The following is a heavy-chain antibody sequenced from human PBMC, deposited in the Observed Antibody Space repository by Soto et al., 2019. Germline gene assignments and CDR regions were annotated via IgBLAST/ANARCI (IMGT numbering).Heavy chain of an antibody. CDR3: ARDEADKDCTSTSCFSPLDC. D-gene: IGHD2-2*01. V-gene: IGHV3-48*02. Sequence: GGSLRLSCAASGFTFSAHTMVWVRQAPGMGLEWVSYIGMDTITKHYADSVKGRFTISRDNAKNSLYLQMDSLRDEDTAVYYCARDEADKDCTSTSCFSPLDCWGQGTLVTVSS. CDR2: IGMDTITK. J-gene: IGHJ4*02. CDR1: GFTFSAHT.